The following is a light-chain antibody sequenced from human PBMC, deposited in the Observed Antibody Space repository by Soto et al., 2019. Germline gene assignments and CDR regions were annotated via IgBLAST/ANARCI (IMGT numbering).Light chain of an antibody. Sequence: DIVMTQSPDSLNVSLGERATINCKTSHSVLYRSNNQNYLAWFQHKEGQPPKLLIYWASIREFGVPDRFSGSGSGTDFTLTINGLQAEDVAVYYCLQYYSLWRFGHGTKV. CDR3: LQYYSLWR. CDR2: WAS. V-gene: IGKV4-1*01. CDR1: HSVLYRSNNQNY. J-gene: IGKJ1*01.